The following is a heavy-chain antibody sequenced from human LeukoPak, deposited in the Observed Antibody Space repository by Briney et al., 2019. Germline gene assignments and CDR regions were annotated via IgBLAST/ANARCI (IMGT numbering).Heavy chain of an antibody. CDR3: ASQWYYFDY. V-gene: IGHV4-39*01. CDR1: GGSIIISTYY. Sequence: PSETLSLTCTVSGGSIIISTYYWGWIRQPPGKGLEWIGSIYYSGTTSYNPSLKSRVTISVDTSKNQFSLKLTSVTAADTAVYYCASQWYYFDYWGQGTLVTVSS. CDR2: IYYSGTT. J-gene: IGHJ4*02. D-gene: IGHD2-15*01.